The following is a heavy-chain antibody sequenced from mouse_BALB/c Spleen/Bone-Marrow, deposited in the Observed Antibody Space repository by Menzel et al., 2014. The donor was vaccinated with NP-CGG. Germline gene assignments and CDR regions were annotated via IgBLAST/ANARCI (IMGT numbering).Heavy chain of an antibody. Sequence: EVKVVESGGGLVQPGGSRKLSCAASEFTFSSFAMHWVRQAPEKGLEWVAYISSGGSTIYYADTVMGRFTISRDNPKNTLFLQMTSLRSEDTAMYYCARSGSSSGYFDYWGQGTTLTVSS. CDR3: ARSGSSSGYFDY. J-gene: IGHJ2*01. CDR2: ISSGGSTI. V-gene: IGHV5-17*02. CDR1: EFTFSSFA. D-gene: IGHD1-1*01.